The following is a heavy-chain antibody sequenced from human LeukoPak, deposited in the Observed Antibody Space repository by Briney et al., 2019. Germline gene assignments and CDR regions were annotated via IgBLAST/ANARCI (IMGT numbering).Heavy chain of an antibody. J-gene: IGHJ4*02. CDR3: ARGGYGGNSPIDY. D-gene: IGHD4-23*01. V-gene: IGHV3-74*01. CDR1: GFTFSSYA. CDR2: INSDGSST. Sequence: GGSLRLSCAASGFTFSSYAMHWVRQAPGKGLVWVSRINSDGSSTSYADSVKGRFTISRDNAKNTLYLQMNSLRAEDTAVYYCARGGYGGNSPIDYWGQGTLVTVSS.